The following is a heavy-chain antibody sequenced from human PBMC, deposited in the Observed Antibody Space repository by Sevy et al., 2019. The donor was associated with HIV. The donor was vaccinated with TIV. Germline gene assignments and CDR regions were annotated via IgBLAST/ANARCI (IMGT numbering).Heavy chain of an antibody. CDR2: ISGYNGYT. J-gene: IGHJ5*02. CDR3: AKEGKNIRSWFDP. Sequence: ASVKVSCKASGYSFTNYGIGWVRQASGQGLEWMGWISGYNGYTNYAQNLQGRVTMTTETSTSTAYMELRSLRSDDTAIYYCAKEGKNIRSWFDPWGQGTLVTVSS. D-gene: IGHD3-3*02. CDR1: GYSFTNYG. V-gene: IGHV1-18*01.